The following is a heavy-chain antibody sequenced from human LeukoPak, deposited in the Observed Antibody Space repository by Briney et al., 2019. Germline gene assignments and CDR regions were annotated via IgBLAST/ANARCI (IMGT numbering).Heavy chain of an antibody. D-gene: IGHD3-10*01. V-gene: IGHV1-69*05. J-gene: IGHJ4*02. CDR3: ARNRLLWFGESYDY. CDR2: IIPIFGTA. CDR1: GGTFSSYA. Sequence: SVKVSCKASGGTFSSYAISWVRQAPGQGLEWMGGIIPIFGTANYAQKFQGRVTITTDESTSTAYMELSSLRSEDTAVYYCARNRLLWFGESYDYWGQGTLVTVSS.